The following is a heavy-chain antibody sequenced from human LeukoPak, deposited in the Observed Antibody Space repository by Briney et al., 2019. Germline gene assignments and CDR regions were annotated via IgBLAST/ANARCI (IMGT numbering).Heavy chain of an antibody. CDR2: IRNKANSYTT. Sequence: GGSLRLSCAASGFTFSSYAMSWVRQAPGKGLEWVGRIRNKANSYTTEYAASVKGRFTISRDDSKNSLYLQMNSLKTEDTAVYYCARMLSSKFCSGGSCYSGNYFDYWGQGTVVTVSS. V-gene: IGHV3-72*01. CDR1: GFTFSSYA. D-gene: IGHD2-15*01. J-gene: IGHJ4*02. CDR3: ARMLSSKFCSGGSCYSGNYFDY.